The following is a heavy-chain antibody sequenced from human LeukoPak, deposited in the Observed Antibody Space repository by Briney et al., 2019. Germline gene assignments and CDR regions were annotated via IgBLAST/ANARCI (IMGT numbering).Heavy chain of an antibody. D-gene: IGHD3-10*01. Sequence: SETLSLTCAVSGGSISSGGYSWSWIRRPPGKGLEWIGRIYTTGNTNYNPSLKSRVTMSVDTSKNQFSLKLSSVTAADTAVYYCARHRTYGAGSYSPYYFDYWGQGTLVIVSS. CDR1: GGSISSGGYS. CDR2: IYTTGNT. V-gene: IGHV4-61*02. J-gene: IGHJ4*02. CDR3: ARHRTYGAGSYSPYYFDY.